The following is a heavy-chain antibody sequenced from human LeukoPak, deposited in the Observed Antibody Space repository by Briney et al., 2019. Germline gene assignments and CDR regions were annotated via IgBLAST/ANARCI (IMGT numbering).Heavy chain of an antibody. D-gene: IGHD2-15*01. CDR2: FDPEDGET. J-gene: IGHJ4*02. CDR3: ATDLLFGGRRLVH. CDR1: GYTLTELS. V-gene: IGHV1-24*01. Sequence: GASVKVSCKVSGYTLTELSMHWVRQAPGKGLEWMGGFDPEDGETIYAQKFQGRVTITEDTSTDTAYMELSSLRSEDTAVYYCATDLLFGGRRLVHWGQGTLVTVSS.